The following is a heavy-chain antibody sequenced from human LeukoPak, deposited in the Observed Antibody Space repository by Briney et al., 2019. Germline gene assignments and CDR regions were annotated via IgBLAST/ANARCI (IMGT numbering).Heavy chain of an antibody. CDR3: ASGWGSGY. CDR1: GFSISTYS. J-gene: IGHJ4*02. Sequence: TGGSLRLSCAASGFSISTYSVNWVRQAPGKGLEWVSSISRSTSFPYYADSVKGRFTIPRDNAKNSLYLQMNSLRADDTAVYYCASGWGSGYWGQGTLVTVSS. CDR2: ISRSTSFP. D-gene: IGHD7-27*01. V-gene: IGHV3-21*01.